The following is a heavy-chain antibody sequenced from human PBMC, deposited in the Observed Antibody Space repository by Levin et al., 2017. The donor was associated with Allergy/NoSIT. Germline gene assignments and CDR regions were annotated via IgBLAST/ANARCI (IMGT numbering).Heavy chain of an antibody. CDR2: IYSGGST. V-gene: IGHV3-53*01. CDR3: ARDSDPYYYDSSGPEDY. J-gene: IGHJ4*02. Sequence: GGSLRLSCAASGFTVSSNYMSWVRQAPGKGLEWVSVIYSGGSTYYADSVKGRFTISRDNSKNTLYLQMNSLRAEDTAVYYCARDSDPYYYDSSGPEDYWGQGTLVTVSS. D-gene: IGHD3-22*01. CDR1: GFTVSSNY.